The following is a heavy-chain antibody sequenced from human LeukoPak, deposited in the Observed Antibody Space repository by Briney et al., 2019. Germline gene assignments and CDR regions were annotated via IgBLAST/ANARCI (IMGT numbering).Heavy chain of an antibody. Sequence: GGSLRLSXAASGFTFSSYEMNWVRQAPGKGLEWVSYISSSGSTIYYADPVKGRFTISRDNAKNSLYLQMNSLRAEDTAVYYCARVELYYDSSGPSDYWGQGTLVTVSS. CDR1: GFTFSSYE. CDR3: ARVELYYDSSGPSDY. V-gene: IGHV3-48*03. D-gene: IGHD3-22*01. J-gene: IGHJ4*02. CDR2: ISSSGSTI.